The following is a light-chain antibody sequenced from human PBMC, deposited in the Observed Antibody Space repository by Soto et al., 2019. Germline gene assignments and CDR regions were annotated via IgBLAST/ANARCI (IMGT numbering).Light chain of an antibody. J-gene: IGKJ1*01. CDR1: QSISNY. Sequence: DIQMTQSPSSLSASVGDRVTICCRASQSISNYLNWYQQKPGKAPKLLIYASFTLQSGVPSRFSGTGSGTDFTLTISSLQPEDFGTYYCQQSYSSPETFGQGTKVEI. V-gene: IGKV1-39*01. CDR2: ASF. CDR3: QQSYSSPET.